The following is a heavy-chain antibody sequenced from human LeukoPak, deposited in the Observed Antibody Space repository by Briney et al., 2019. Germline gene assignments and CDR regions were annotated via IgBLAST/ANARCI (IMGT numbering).Heavy chain of an antibody. Sequence: GGSLRLSCAASGFTFSNYNMNWVRQAPGKGLEWISYISTSSSTIYYADSVKGRFTISRDNANNSLYLQMNSLRAEDTAIYYCARKGLAVAAGLDYWGQGTLVTVSS. J-gene: IGHJ4*02. CDR2: ISTSSSTI. V-gene: IGHV3-48*01. CDR1: GFTFSNYN. D-gene: IGHD6-19*01. CDR3: ARKGLAVAAGLDY.